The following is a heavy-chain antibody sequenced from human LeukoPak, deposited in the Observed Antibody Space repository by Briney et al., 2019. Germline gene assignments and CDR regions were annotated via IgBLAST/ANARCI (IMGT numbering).Heavy chain of an antibody. CDR2: IYPRDGST. CDR3: ARDQEAFDY. Sequence: ASVKVSCKASGYSFTSNYIHWVRQAPGQGLEWMGMIYPRDGSTSYAQKFQGRVTVSRDTSTSTVHMELSGLRSEDTAVYYCARDQEAFDYWGQGTLVTVSS. V-gene: IGHV1-46*01. CDR1: GYSFTSNY. J-gene: IGHJ4*02.